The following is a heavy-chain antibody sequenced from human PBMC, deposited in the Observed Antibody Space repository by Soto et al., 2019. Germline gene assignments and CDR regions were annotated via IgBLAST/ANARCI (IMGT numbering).Heavy chain of an antibody. Sequence: QLQLQESGPGLVKPSETLSLTCNVSGVSISDTSYYWGWIRQPPGKGLEWIGTIYFNGKTFYNPSLKSRLTISVDTSKNQISLRLTSVTAADTAVYYCARQGSYWGQGTLVAVSS. CDR3: ARQGSY. V-gene: IGHV4-39*01. CDR2: IYFNGKT. J-gene: IGHJ4*02. CDR1: GVSISDTSYY.